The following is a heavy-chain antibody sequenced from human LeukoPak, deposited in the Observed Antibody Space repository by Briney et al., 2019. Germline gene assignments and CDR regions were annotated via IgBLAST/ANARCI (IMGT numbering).Heavy chain of an antibody. V-gene: IGHV4-4*07. CDR1: GGSISSYY. Sequence: PSETLSLTCTVSGGSISSYYWSWIRQPAGKVLEWIGRIYTSGSTNYNPSLKSRVTMSVDTSKNQFSLKLSSVTAADTAVYYCARADGTGATRAAFDIWGQGTMVTVSS. CDR3: ARADGTGATRAAFDI. D-gene: IGHD1-26*01. CDR2: IYTSGST. J-gene: IGHJ3*02.